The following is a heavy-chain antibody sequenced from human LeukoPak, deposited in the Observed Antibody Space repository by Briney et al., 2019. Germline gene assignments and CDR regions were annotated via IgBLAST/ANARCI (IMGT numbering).Heavy chain of an antibody. CDR3: ARVPRYSSSWYGLGGYYFDY. J-gene: IGHJ4*02. V-gene: IGHV4-59*12. CDR1: GGSISSYY. Sequence: SETLSLTRTVSGGSISSYYWSWIRQPPGKGLEWIGYIYYSGSTNYNPSLKSRVTISVDTSKDQFSLKLSSVTAADTAVYYCARVPRYSSSWYGLGGYYFDYWGQGTLVTVSS. D-gene: IGHD6-13*01. CDR2: IYYSGST.